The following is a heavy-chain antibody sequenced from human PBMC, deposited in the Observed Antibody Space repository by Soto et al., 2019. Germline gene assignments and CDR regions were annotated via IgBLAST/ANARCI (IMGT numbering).Heavy chain of an antibody. D-gene: IGHD2-2*01. Sequence: GGSLGLSCVASGFTFSSYGMHWVRQAPGKGLEWVAIISYDGSNTYYADSVKGRFTISRDNAKNTRYLQMNSLRAEGRAVDYCAREEGYCEGGPCYRGAFAISGRGTTVTVSS. CDR2: ISYDGSNT. J-gene: IGHJ3*02. V-gene: IGHV3-30*03. CDR1: GFTFSSYG. CDR3: AREEGYCEGGPCYRGAFAI.